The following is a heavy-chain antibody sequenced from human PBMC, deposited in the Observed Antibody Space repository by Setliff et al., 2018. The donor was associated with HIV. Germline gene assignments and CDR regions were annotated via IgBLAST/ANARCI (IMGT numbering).Heavy chain of an antibody. V-gene: IGHV4-4*07. D-gene: IGHD3-22*01. CDR2: IYTSGST. CDR1: GGSISSYY. CDR3: ARLRHTYYYDSSYFDY. Sequence: SETLSLTCTVSGGSISSYYWSWIRQPGGKGLEWIGRIYTSGSTNYNPSLKSRVTMSVDTSKNQFSLKLSSVTAADTAVYYCARLRHTYYYDSSYFDYWGQGTLVTVSS. J-gene: IGHJ4*02.